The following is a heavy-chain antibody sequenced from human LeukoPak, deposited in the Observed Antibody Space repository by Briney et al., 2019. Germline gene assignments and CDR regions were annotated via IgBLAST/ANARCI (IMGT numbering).Heavy chain of an antibody. Sequence: SETLSLTCAVYGGSFSGYYWSWIRQPPGKGLEWIGELNHSGGTNYNPSLESRATISVDTSKNQFSLKLSSAAAADTAVYYCARGSDIFASDYNPPPPPFFDYWGQGTLVTVSS. CDR2: LNHSGGT. J-gene: IGHJ4*02. CDR3: ARGSDIFASDYNPPPPPFFDY. CDR1: GGSFSGYY. D-gene: IGHD3-9*01. V-gene: IGHV4-34*01.